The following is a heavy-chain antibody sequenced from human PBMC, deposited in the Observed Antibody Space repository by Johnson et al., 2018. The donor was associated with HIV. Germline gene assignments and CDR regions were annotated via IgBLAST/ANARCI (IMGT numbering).Heavy chain of an antibody. V-gene: IGHV3-23*04. CDR1: GFTFSSYA. D-gene: IGHD3-16*02. CDR3: AKDLVSTYDYVWGSYRSDAFDI. J-gene: IGHJ3*02. Sequence: EVQLVESGGGLVQPGGSLRLSCAASGFTFSSYAMSWVRQAPGKGLEWVSAISGSGGSTYYADYVKGRFTISRDNSKNTLYLQMNSLRAEDTAVYYCAKDLVSTYDYVWGSYRSDAFDIWGQGTMVTVSS. CDR2: ISGSGGST.